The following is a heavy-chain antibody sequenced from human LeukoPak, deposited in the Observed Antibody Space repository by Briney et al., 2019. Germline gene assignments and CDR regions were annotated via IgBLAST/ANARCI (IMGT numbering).Heavy chain of an antibody. D-gene: IGHD2-2*01. V-gene: IGHV3-21*06. CDR3: ARADCSGSTCYLRHSWFDP. CDR2: ISTSSRYI. CDR1: GFTLSNFD. J-gene: IGHJ5*02. Sequence: GGSLRLSCAASGFTLSNFDMNWVRQAPGKGLEWVSSISTSSRYICYRDSVKGRFTISRDDAKNTLYLQMNSLTVEDTAVNYCARADCSGSTCYLRHSWFDPWGQGTLVTVSS.